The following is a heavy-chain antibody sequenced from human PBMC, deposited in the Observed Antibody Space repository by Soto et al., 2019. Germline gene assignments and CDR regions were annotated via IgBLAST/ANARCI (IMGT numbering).Heavy chain of an antibody. CDR2: INPNSGGT. Sequence: ASVKVSCKASGYTFTGYYMHWVRQAPGQGLEWMGWINPNSGGTNYAQKFQGWVTMTRDTSLSTAYMELSRLSSDDTAVYYCARGSPKLAVAGFDYWGQGTLVTVSS. J-gene: IGHJ4*02. D-gene: IGHD6-19*01. V-gene: IGHV1-2*04. CDR3: ARGSPKLAVAGFDY. CDR1: GYTFTGYY.